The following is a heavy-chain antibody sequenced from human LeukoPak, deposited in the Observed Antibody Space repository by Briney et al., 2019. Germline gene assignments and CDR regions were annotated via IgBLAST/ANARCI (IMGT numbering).Heavy chain of an antibody. CDR3: ARDRLLWFGELLSYNWFDP. D-gene: IGHD3-10*01. CDR2: IFYSGST. J-gene: IGHJ5*02. CDR1: GGSIRSYY. Sequence: SETLSLTCTVSGGSIRSYYWSWIRQPPGKGLEYIGYIFYSGSTNYNPSLKSRVTISVDTSKNQFSLKLSSVTAADTAVYYCARDRLLWFGELLSYNWFDPWGQGTLVTVSS. V-gene: IGHV4-59*12.